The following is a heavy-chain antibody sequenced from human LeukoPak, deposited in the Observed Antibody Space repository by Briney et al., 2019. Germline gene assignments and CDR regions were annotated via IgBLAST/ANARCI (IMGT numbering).Heavy chain of an antibody. V-gene: IGHV3-9*01. Sequence: AGGSLRLSCAASGFSFDEYALHWVRQAPGKGLEWVSGITWNSDRSIGYADAVKGRFTISRDNAKKSLYLQMNSLRVEDTALYFCVKDKSRHSSGYYYYFDYWCQGTLVTVSS. CDR3: VKDKSRHSSGYYYYFDY. J-gene: IGHJ4*02. CDR1: GFSFDEYA. CDR2: ITWNSDRSI. D-gene: IGHD3-22*01.